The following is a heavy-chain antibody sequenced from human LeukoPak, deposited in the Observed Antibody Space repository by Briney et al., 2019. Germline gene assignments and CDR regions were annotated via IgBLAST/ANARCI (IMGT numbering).Heavy chain of an antibody. V-gene: IGHV4-39*01. D-gene: IGHD6-19*01. CDR3: ARTRRGTGWYFMED. Sequence: SETLSLTCIVSGGSMISDSYYWAWIRQPPGKGLQWIGSLYYRGSAYYDPSLKSRATISGDTSHNQFSLKLNSWTAAETALYYFARTRRGTGWYFMEDWGQGGLVTGSS. J-gene: IGHJ4*02. CDR1: GGSMISDSYY. CDR2: LYYRGSA.